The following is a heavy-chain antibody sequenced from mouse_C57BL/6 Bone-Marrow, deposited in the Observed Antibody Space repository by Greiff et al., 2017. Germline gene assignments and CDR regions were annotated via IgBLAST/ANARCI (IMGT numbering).Heavy chain of an antibody. CDR2: IRSKSNNYAT. CDR1: GFSFNTYA. CDR3: VRHGLYSNDESYWYFDV. J-gene: IGHJ1*03. V-gene: IGHV10-1*01. Sequence: EVQLVESGGGLVQPKGSLKLSCAASGFSFNTYAMNWVRQAPGKGLEWVARIRSKSNNYATYYADSVKDRFTISRDDSESMLYLQMNNLKTEDTAMYYCVRHGLYSNDESYWYFDVWGTGTTGTGSS. D-gene: IGHD2-12*01.